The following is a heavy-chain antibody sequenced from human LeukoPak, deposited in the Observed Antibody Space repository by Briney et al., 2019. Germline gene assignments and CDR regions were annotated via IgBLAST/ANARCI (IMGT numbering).Heavy chain of an antibody. V-gene: IGHV3-7*03. Sequence: GGSRKPPWPAPGFPFSSHWISWVRQVPGKGRGWVANKKQDGSEKYYVDSVKGRFTISRDNAKNSLYLQMNSLRAEDTALYYCAKATTAIVVDNFFDYWGQGTLVSVSS. CDR1: GFPFSSHW. J-gene: IGHJ4*02. D-gene: IGHD3-22*01. CDR2: KKQDGSEK. CDR3: AKATTAIVVDNFFDY.